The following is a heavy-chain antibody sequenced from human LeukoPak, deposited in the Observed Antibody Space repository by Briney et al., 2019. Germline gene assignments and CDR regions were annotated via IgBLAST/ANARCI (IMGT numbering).Heavy chain of an antibody. Sequence: GRSLRLSCAASGFTFSSYGMHWVRQAPGKGLEWVAVIWYDGSNKYYADSVKGRFTISRDNSKNTLYLQMNSLRAEDTAVYYCAREFGATTPDLDYWGQGTLVTVSS. CDR2: IWYDGSNK. V-gene: IGHV3-33*01. D-gene: IGHD3-16*01. CDR1: GFTFSSYG. J-gene: IGHJ4*02. CDR3: AREFGATTPDLDY.